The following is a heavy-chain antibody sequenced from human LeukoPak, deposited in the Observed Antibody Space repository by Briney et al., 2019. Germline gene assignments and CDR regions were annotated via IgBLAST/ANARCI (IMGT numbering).Heavy chain of an antibody. D-gene: IGHD6-13*01. CDR1: GGSINSYY. V-gene: IGHV4-59*08. Sequence: SETLSLTCTVSGGSINSYYWGWIRKPPGKGLEWIGYIHYSGGTRYNPSLQSRATISVDTSKNQFSLNLSSVTAADTAVYYCARRRAEGGSNGHYNWFDPWGQGTLVTVSS. J-gene: IGHJ5*02. CDR3: ARRRAEGGSNGHYNWFDP. CDR2: IHYSGGT.